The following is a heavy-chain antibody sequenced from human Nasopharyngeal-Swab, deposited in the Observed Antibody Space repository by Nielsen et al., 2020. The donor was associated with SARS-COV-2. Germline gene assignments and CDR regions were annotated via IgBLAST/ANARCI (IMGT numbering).Heavy chain of an antibody. J-gene: IGHJ4*02. CDR2: INHSGST. V-gene: IGHV4-34*01. D-gene: IGHD3-16*02. Sequence: SETLSLTCAVYGGSFSGYYWSWIRQPPGKGLEWIGEINHSGSTNYNPSLKSRVTISVDTSKNQFSLTLSSVTAADTAVYYCARGRIWGSYRYTYYFDYWGQGTLVTVSS. CDR3: ARGRIWGSYRYTYYFDY. CDR1: GGSFSGYY.